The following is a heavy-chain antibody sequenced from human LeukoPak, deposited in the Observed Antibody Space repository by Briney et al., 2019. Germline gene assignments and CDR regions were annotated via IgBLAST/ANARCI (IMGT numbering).Heavy chain of an antibody. J-gene: IGHJ6*04. CDR3: ARASPRMDV. V-gene: IGHV4-34*01. CDR1: GGSFSGYY. CDR2: INHSGST. Sequence: PSETLSLTCAVYGGSFSGYYWSWIRQPPGKGLEWIGEINHSGSTNYNPSLKSRVTISVDTSKNQFSLKLSSVTAADTAVYYCARASPRMDVWGKGTTVTVSS.